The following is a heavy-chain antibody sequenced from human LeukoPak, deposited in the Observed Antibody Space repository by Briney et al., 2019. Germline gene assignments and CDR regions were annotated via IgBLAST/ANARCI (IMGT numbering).Heavy chain of an antibody. CDR2: ISASGRLT. D-gene: IGHD5-18*01. J-gene: IGHJ4*02. V-gene: IGHV3-48*03. CDR1: GFSFSSYE. CDR3: ARRATTERGHSYGLDF. Sequence: GGSLRLSCAASGFSFSSYEMNWVRQAPGKGLEWISYISASGRLTHYADSVEGRFTISRDNAKNSLYLQMNSLRAEDTAMYYCARRATTERGHSYGLDFWGQGTLVTVSS.